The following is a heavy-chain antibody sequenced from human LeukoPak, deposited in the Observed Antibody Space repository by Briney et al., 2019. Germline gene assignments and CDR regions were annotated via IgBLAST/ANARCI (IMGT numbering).Heavy chain of an antibody. Sequence: GASVKVSCKASGYTFTGYYMHWVRQAPGQGLEWMGWINPNSGGTNYAQKFQGRVTMTRDTPISTAYMELSRLRSDDTAVYYCATAWGITMVRGANWFDPWGQGTLVTVSS. CDR2: INPNSGGT. V-gene: IGHV1-2*02. D-gene: IGHD3-10*01. CDR3: ATAWGITMVRGANWFDP. J-gene: IGHJ5*02. CDR1: GYTFTGYY.